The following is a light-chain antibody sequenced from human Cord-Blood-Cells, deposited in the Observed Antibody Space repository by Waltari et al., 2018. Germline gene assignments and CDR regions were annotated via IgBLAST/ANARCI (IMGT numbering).Light chain of an antibody. J-gene: IGKJ1*01. Sequence: EIVLTQSPGTLSLSPGERATLSCRASQSVSSSYLAWYQQKPGQAPRLLIYGASSRATGIPDRFSGSGSGTDFILTISRLEPEDFAVYYCQQYGSSPWTFGQGTKVVIK. V-gene: IGKV3-20*01. CDR2: GAS. CDR3: QQYGSSPWT. CDR1: QSVSSSY.